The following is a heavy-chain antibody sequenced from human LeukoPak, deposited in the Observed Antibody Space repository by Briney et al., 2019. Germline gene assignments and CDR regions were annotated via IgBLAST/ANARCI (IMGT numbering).Heavy chain of an antibody. CDR3: ARTSDFSSSWYYFDY. J-gene: IGHJ4*02. CDR2: IYTSGTT. CDR1: GDSISNYY. Sequence: SETLSLTCTVSGDSISNYYWSWIRQPAGKGLEWVGRIYTSGTTNYNPSLKSRVTMSVDTSQNQFSLKLSSVTAADTAVYYCARTSDFSSSWYYFDYWGQGTLVTVSS. D-gene: IGHD6-13*01. V-gene: IGHV4-4*07.